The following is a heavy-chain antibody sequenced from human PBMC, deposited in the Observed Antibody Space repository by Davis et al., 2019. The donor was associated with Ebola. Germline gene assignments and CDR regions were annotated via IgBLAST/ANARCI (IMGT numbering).Heavy chain of an antibody. CDR1: GDSISSRSFY. J-gene: IGHJ4*02. CDR2: IHHSGSP. V-gene: IGHV4-39*01. Sequence: SETLSLTCTVSGDSISSRSFYWAWLRQPPGKGPEWIGSIHHSGSPYYNPSLKSRVTISVDTSKNQFSLKLSSVTAADTAVYYCARLVGATSPYFDYWGQGTLVTVSS. D-gene: IGHD1-26*01. CDR3: ARLVGATSPYFDY.